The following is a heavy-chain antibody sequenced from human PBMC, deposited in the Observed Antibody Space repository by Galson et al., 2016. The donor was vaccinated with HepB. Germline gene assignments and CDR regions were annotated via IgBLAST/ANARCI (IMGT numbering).Heavy chain of an antibody. CDR3: ARLLTCGDSPGSCYWFDP. CDR1: GGTFSTYA. CDR2: LIAIFGSP. D-gene: IGHD2-15*01. Sequence: SVKVSCKAPGGTFSTYAINWVRQAPGQGLEWMGGLIAIFGSPHYAQNFQGRLSITAAESTSTAYMELRSLRPDDTAVYYCARLLTCGDSPGSCYWFDPWGQGTLVTVSS. V-gene: IGHV1-69*13. J-gene: IGHJ5*02.